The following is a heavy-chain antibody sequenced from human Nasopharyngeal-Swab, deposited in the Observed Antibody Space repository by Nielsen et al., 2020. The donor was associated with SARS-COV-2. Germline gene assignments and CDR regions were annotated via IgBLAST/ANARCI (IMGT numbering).Heavy chain of an antibody. D-gene: IGHD4-17*01. V-gene: IGHV4-61*02. CDR3: ARSSGADYDDYGGWVYYFDY. Sequence: TLSLTCTVSGGSISSGSYYWSWIRQPAGKGLEWIGRIYTSGSTNYNPSLKSRVTISVDTSKNQFSLKLSSVTAADTAVYYCARSSGADYDDYGGWVYYFDYWGQGTLVTVSS. CDR2: IYTSGST. J-gene: IGHJ4*02. CDR1: GGSISSGSYY.